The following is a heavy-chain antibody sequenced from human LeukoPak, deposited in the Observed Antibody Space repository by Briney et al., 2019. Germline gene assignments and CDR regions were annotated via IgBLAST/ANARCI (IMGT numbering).Heavy chain of an antibody. D-gene: IGHD3-16*01. J-gene: IGHJ6*02. V-gene: IGHV3-7*03. CDR1: GFTFSSYW. Sequence: GGSLRLSCAASGFTFSSYWMNWARPAPGKGLEWVAGINHNGNVNYYVDSVKGRFTISRDNAKNSLYLQMSNLRAEDTAVYFCARGGGLDVWGQGATVTVSS. CDR3: ARGGGLDV. CDR2: INHNGNVN.